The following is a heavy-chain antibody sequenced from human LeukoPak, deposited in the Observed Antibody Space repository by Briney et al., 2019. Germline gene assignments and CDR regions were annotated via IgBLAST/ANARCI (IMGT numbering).Heavy chain of an antibody. Sequence: KPSETLSLTCTVSGGSISSYYWSWIRQPPGKGLEWIGYIYYSGSTNYNPSLKSRVTISVDTSKNQFSLKLSSVTAADTAVYYCARRGTYYDFWSGYYAFDYWGQGTLVTVSS. CDR1: GGSISSYY. J-gene: IGHJ4*02. V-gene: IGHV4-59*08. D-gene: IGHD3-3*01. CDR3: ARRGTYYDFWSGYYAFDY. CDR2: IYYSGST.